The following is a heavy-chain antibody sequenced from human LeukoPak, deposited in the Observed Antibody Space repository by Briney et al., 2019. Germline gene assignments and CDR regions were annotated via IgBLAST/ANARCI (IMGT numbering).Heavy chain of an antibody. J-gene: IGHJ4*02. CDR3: ASGGAVAGAGFPFDY. CDR2: IYHSGST. V-gene: IGHV4-59*12. Sequence: SETLSLTCTVSAGSISSYYWSWIRQPPGKGLEWIGEIYHSGSTNYNPSLKSRVTISVDKSKNQFSLKLSSVTAADTAVYYCASGGAVAGAGFPFDYWGQGTLVSVSS. D-gene: IGHD6-19*01. CDR1: AGSISSYY.